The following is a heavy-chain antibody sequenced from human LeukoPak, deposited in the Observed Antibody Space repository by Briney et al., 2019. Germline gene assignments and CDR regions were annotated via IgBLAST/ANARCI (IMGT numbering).Heavy chain of an antibody. Sequence: SKTLSLTCTVSGGSISSYYWSWIRQPPGKGLAWIGYIYYSRSTNYNPSLKSRVTISVDTSKNQFSLKLSSVTAADTAVYYCARGEGGPFDYWGQGTLVTVSS. J-gene: IGHJ4*02. V-gene: IGHV4-59*01. CDR3: ARGEGGPFDY. CDR1: GGSISSYY. CDR2: IYYSRST. D-gene: IGHD2-15*01.